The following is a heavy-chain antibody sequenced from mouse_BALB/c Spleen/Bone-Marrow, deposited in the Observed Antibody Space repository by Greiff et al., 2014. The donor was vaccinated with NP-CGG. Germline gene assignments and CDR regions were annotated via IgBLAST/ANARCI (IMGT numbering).Heavy chain of an antibody. CDR1: GFNIKDTY. CDR3: ASYRYGWYFDV. Sequence: VQLQQPGAELVKPGASVKLSCTASGFNIKDTYLHWVKQRPEQGLDWIGRIDPAIFTKYDPKFQGKATITADTSSNTAYLHLSSLTSEDTAVYYCASYRYGWYFDVWGGGTTVTVSS. J-gene: IGHJ1*01. D-gene: IGHD2-14*01. V-gene: IGHV14-3*02. CDR2: IDPAIFT.